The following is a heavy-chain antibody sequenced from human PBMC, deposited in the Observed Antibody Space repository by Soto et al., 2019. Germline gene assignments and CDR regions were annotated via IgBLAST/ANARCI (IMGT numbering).Heavy chain of an antibody. D-gene: IGHD2-15*01. V-gene: IGHV3-23*01. CDR3: ATLCSGGSCYLGSDAFDI. J-gene: IGHJ3*02. CDR2: ISGGGGST. Sequence: HPGGSLRLSCAASGFTFSTYAMSWVRQAPGKGLEWVSAISGGGGSTYYADSVKGRFTISRDNSKNTLYLQMNSLRAEDTAVYYCATLCSGGSCYLGSDAFDIWGQGTMVTVSS. CDR1: GFTFSTYA.